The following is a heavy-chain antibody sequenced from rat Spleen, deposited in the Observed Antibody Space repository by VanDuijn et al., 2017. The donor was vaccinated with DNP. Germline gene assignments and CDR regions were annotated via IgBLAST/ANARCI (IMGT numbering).Heavy chain of an antibody. D-gene: IGHD1-2*01. V-gene: IGHV5S10*01. CDR3: TTGGAAAY. CDR1: GFTFSDYN. Sequence: EVQLEESGGGLVQPGGSLKVSCEASGFTFSDYNVAWVRQAPKKGLEWVATISYDGSSTYYRDSVKGRFTISRDNAKSTLYLQMDSLRSEDTATYYCTTGGAAAYWGQGTLVTVSS. CDR2: ISYDGSST. J-gene: IGHJ3*01.